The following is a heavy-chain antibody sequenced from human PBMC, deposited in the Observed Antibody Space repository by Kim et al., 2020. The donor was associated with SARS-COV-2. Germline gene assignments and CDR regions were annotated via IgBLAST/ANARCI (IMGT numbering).Heavy chain of an antibody. Sequence: SVKVSCKASGGTFSSYAISWVRQAPGQGLEWMGRIIPTLGIANYAQKFQGRVTITADKSTSTAYMELSSLRSEDTAVYYCATLIAAAGIYVGGWWGQGTMVTVSS. CDR2: IIPTLGIA. V-gene: IGHV1-69*04. CDR3: ATLIAAAGIYVGGW. D-gene: IGHD6-13*01. J-gene: IGHJ3*01. CDR1: GGTFSSYA.